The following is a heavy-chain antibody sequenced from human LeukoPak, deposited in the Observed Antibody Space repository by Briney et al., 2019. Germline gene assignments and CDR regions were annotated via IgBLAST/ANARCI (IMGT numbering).Heavy chain of an antibody. CDR3: AMTIYDILTGPKSNWFDP. CDR2: INPNSGGT. Sequence: DSVKVSCKASGYSFTGYYMHWVRQAPGQGLEWMGWINPNSGGTNYAQKFQGRVTMTRDTTISTAYMELRSLRSDDTAVYYCAMTIYDILTGPKSNWFDPWGQGTLVTVSS. D-gene: IGHD3-9*01. V-gene: IGHV1-2*02. J-gene: IGHJ5*02. CDR1: GYSFTGYY.